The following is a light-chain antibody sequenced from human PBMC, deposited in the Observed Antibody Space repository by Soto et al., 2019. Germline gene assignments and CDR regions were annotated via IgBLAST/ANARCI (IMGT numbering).Light chain of an antibody. CDR3: QQRNPLT. Sequence: EIVLTQPPATLSLSPGERATLSCRASQSIGTYLAWYQQKPGQAPRLLIYDASNRATGIPARFSGGGSGTDFTLTISSLEPEDFAVYYCQQRNPLTFGGGTKVEIK. CDR1: QSIGTY. J-gene: IGKJ4*01. CDR2: DAS. V-gene: IGKV3-11*01.